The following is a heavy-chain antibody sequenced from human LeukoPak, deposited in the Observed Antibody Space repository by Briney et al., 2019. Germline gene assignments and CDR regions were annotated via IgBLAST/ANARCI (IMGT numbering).Heavy chain of an antibody. V-gene: IGHV3-20*04. J-gene: IGHJ4*02. Sequence: GGSLRLSCAASGFTFDDYGMSWVRQAPGKGLEWVSGINWNGGSTGYADSVKGRFTISRDNAKNSLYLQMNSLRAEDTALYYCARADSTGHFLGHFDYWGQGTLVTVSS. D-gene: IGHD3-22*01. CDR2: INWNGGST. CDR1: GFTFDDYG. CDR3: ARADSTGHFLGHFDY.